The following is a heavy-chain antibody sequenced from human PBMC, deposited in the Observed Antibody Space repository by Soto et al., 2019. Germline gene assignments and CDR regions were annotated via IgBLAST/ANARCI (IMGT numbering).Heavy chain of an antibody. J-gene: IGHJ2*01. Sequence: QITLKESGPPLVKPTQTLTLTCTFSGFSLSTSGVGVGWIRQPPGKALEWLALIYWDDDKRYSPSLKSRLTITKDTSNNQVVLTMTTMDTADTATYYCAHRMGGDATVNWYFDLWGRGTLVTVSS. CDR1: GFSLSTSGVG. V-gene: IGHV2-5*02. CDR3: AHRMGGDATVNWYFDL. CDR2: IYWDDDK. D-gene: IGHD2-21*02.